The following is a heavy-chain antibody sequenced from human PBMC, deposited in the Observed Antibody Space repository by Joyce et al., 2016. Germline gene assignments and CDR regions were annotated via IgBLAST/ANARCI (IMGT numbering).Heavy chain of an antibody. J-gene: IGHJ5*02. D-gene: IGHD6-13*01. V-gene: IGHV3-9*01. Sequence: EVQLVESGGGLVQPGRSLRLSCVASGFTFDDHAMHWVRQAPGKGLEWVSGISWNSDQIVYADSVKGRFTISRDNAKNSLYLQMNSLRIDDTALYYCTKGRLAQQPLNWFDPWGQGILVTVSS. CDR1: GFTFDDHA. CDR3: TKGRLAQQPLNWFDP. CDR2: ISWNSDQI.